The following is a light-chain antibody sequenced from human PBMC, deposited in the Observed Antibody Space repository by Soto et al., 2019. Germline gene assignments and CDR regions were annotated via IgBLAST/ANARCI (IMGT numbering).Light chain of an antibody. CDR1: QSVSSCY. V-gene: IGKV3-20*01. CDR3: QQYGSSPWT. Sequence: EIVLTQSPGTLSLSPEERATLSCRASQSVSSCYLAWYQQKPGQAPRLLIYGASSRATGIPDRFSGSGSGTDFTLTISRLEPQHFAVYYCQQYGSSPWTFGQGTKVEIK. J-gene: IGKJ1*01. CDR2: GAS.